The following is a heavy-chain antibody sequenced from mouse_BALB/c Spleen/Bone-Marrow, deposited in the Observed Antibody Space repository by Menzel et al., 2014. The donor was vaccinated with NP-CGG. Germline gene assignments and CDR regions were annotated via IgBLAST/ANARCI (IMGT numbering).Heavy chain of an antibody. CDR3: ARLGYYGWFAH. Sequence: EVQGVESGGGLVQPGGSLKPSCAASGFDFSRYWMSWVRQAPGKGLQWIGEINPESNTINYSPSLKDKFIISRDNAKNTLYLQMSKVKSEDAALYCCARLGYYGWFAHWGQGTLVTVSA. V-gene: IGHV4-1*02. D-gene: IGHD2-3*01. CDR2: INPESNTI. J-gene: IGHJ3*01. CDR1: GFDFSRYW.